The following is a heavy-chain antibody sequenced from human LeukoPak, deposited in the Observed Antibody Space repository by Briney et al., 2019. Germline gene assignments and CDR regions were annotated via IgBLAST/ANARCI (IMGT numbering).Heavy chain of an antibody. Sequence: PGGSLRLSCAASGFIVSRNHMNWVRQAPGTGLEWVSVIYSGGSTYYADSVKGRFTITRDNSKNTVYLQMNSLRAEDTAVYYCARDSETETGWYYYGMDVWGQGTTVTVSS. CDR1: GFIVSRNH. V-gene: IGHV3-53*01. D-gene: IGHD1-1*01. CDR3: ARDSETETGWYYYGMDV. J-gene: IGHJ6*02. CDR2: IYSGGST.